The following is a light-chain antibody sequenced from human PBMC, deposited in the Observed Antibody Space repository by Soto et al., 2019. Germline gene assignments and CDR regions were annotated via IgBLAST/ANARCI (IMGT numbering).Light chain of an antibody. Sequence: DIKMTQSPASLSASVGDRVTVTCRASQDIRNDLDWYQKKPNKAPKRLIYAAFSLPRGVPSRLRGSGSGTKFTLTIASMQPDDFATYYCQQYETFPGTFGPGTKVDIK. V-gene: IGKV1-17*01. CDR2: AAF. CDR3: QQYETFPGT. CDR1: QDIRND. J-gene: IGKJ1*01.